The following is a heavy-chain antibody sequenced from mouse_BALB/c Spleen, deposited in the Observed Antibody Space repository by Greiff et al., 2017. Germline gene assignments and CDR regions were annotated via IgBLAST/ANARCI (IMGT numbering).Heavy chain of an antibody. D-gene: IGHD2-4*01. CDR3: ARSGDYDFYAMDY. CDR2: IYPGDGDT. Sequence: VKLQESGPELVKPGASVKISCKASGYAFSSSWMNWVKQRPGQGLEWIGRIYPGDGDTNYNGKFKGKATLTADKSSSTAYMQLSSLTSVDSAVYFCARSGDYDFYAMDYWGQGTSVTVSS. CDR1: GYAFSSSW. J-gene: IGHJ4*01. V-gene: IGHV1-82*01.